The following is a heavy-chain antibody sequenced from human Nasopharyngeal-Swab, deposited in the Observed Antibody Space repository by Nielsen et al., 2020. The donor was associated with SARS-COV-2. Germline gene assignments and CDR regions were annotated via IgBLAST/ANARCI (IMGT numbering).Heavy chain of an antibody. V-gene: IGHV3-9*01. Sequence: SLKISCAASGFTFDDYAMHWVRQAPGKGLEWVSGISGNSGSIGYADSVKGRFTISRDNAKNSLYLQMNSLRAEDTALYYCAKGDTAMVTSMQQWLATGGLIDYWGQGTLVTVSS. D-gene: IGHD5-18*01. CDR2: ISGNSGSI. J-gene: IGHJ4*02. CDR1: GFTFDDYA. CDR3: AKGDTAMVTSMQQWLATGGLIDY.